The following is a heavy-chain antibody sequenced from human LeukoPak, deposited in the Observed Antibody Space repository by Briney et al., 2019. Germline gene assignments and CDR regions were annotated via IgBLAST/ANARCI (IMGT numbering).Heavy chain of an antibody. CDR2: ISFGRGST. V-gene: IGHV3-21*01. CDR1: GFTFRTYA. J-gene: IGHJ4*02. D-gene: IGHD3-16*01. Sequence: GGSLRLSCAASGFTFRTYAMNWVRQAPGKGLELVSSISFGRGSTNYADSVKGRFTISRDNAKNSVYLQMNSLRAEDTAVYFCACNPRGTSPPDYFDFWGQGTLVTVSS. CDR3: ACNPRGTSPPDYFDF.